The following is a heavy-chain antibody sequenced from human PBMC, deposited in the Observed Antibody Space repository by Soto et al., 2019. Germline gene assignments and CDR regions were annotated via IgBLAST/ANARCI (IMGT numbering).Heavy chain of an antibody. CDR1: GNSFTSCL. Sequence: GEALNISCEGSGNSFTSCLIGWVRQIPGKGLEWMGIIYPGDSDTRYSPSFQGQVTISADKSISTAYLQWSSLKASDTAMYYCARANGHYDILTGYYFDYYYGMDVWGQGTTVTVSS. J-gene: IGHJ6*02. D-gene: IGHD3-9*01. CDR2: IYPGDSDT. V-gene: IGHV5-51*01. CDR3: ARANGHYDILTGYYFDYYYGMDV.